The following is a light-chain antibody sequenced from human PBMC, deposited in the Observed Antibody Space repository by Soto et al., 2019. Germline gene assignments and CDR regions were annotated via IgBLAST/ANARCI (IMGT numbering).Light chain of an antibody. CDR3: SSYAGTHIV. CDR2: DVS. J-gene: IGLJ1*01. Sequence: QSALTQAPSASGSPGQSVAISCTGTSSDVGGYNYVSWYQQHPGKAPKLMIYDVSKRPSGVPDRFSGSKSGNTASLTVTGLPAEDEADYYCSSYAGTHIVFGTGTKLTVL. V-gene: IGLV2-8*01. CDR1: SSDVGGYNY.